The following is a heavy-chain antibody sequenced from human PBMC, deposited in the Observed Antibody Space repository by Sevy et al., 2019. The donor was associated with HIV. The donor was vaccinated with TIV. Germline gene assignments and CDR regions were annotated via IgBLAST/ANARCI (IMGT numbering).Heavy chain of an antibody. CDR1: GYTFTGYY. D-gene: IGHD2-15*01. Sequence: ASVKVSCKASGYTFTGYYMHWVRQAPGQGLEWMGWINPNSGGTNYAQKFQGRVTMTRDTSISTAYIELSRLRSDDTAVYYCARDVVVVAATRSGYYYGMDVWGQGTTVTVSS. J-gene: IGHJ6*02. CDR2: INPNSGGT. CDR3: ARDVVVVAATRSGYYYGMDV. V-gene: IGHV1-2*02.